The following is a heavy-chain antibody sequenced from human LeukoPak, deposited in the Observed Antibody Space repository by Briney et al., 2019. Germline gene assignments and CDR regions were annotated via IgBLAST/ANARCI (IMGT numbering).Heavy chain of an antibody. CDR1: GFMFSSYS. V-gene: IGHV3-21*01. D-gene: IGHD5-18*01. J-gene: IGHJ4*02. Sequence: GSLRLSCAASGFMFSSYSMNWDRQAPGKGLEWVSSISSSSSFIYYADSLKGRFTISRDNAKNSLYLQMNSLRAEDTAVYYCARDGHTGFDYWGQGTLVTVSS. CDR2: ISSSSSFI. CDR3: ARDGHTGFDY.